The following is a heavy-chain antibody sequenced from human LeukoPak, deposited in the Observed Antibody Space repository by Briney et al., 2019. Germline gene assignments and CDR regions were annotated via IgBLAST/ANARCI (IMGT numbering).Heavy chain of an antibody. V-gene: IGHV3-23*01. CDR2: MSGRGVST. D-gene: IGHD2-15*01. CDR1: GFTFTNYA. Sequence: GSLRLSCAASGFTFTNYAVSWVRQAPGKGLEWVSGMSGRGVSTYYADSVKGRFTISSDNSKNTLYLQMNSLRAEDTAIYYCAKDCNGGNCYIDYWGQGTLVTVAS. CDR3: AKDCNGGNCYIDY. J-gene: IGHJ4*02.